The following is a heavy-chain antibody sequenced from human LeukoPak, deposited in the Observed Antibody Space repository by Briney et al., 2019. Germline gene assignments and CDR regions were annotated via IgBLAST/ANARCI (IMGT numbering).Heavy chain of an antibody. CDR1: GFTFSDHY. J-gene: IGHJ4*02. D-gene: IGHD3-10*01. CDR2: IGDSGTPI. Sequence: GGSLRLSCAASGFTFSDHYMSWIRQAPGKGLEWVSYIGDSGTPIYYADSVKGRFTVSRDNAKNSLFLQMNSLRAEDTAVYYCAIVGDSRDYWGQGTLVTVSS. CDR3: AIVGDSRDY. V-gene: IGHV3-11*01.